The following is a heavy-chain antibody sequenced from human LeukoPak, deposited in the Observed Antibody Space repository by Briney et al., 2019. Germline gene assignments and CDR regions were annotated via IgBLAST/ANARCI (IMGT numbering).Heavy chain of an antibody. CDR2: IIPILGTA. J-gene: IGHJ4*02. CDR1: GGTFSSYA. Sequence: ASVKVSCKASGGTFSSYAISWVRQAPGQGLEWMGRIIPILGTANYAQKFQGRVTITADKSTSTAYMELSSLRSEDTAVYYCARSVYYYDSSGFLDYWGQGTLVTVSS. V-gene: IGHV1-69*04. CDR3: ARSVYYYDSSGFLDY. D-gene: IGHD3-22*01.